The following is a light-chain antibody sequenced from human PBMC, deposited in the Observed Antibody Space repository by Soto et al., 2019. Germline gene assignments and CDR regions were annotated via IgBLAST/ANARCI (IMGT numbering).Light chain of an antibody. CDR2: AAS. V-gene: IGKV1-27*01. CDR1: QGISNY. CDR3: QKYNNAPRT. J-gene: IGKJ1*01. Sequence: IQKTQSPSSLSASVGDTVTITCRASQGISNYLAWYQQKPGQVPNLLIYAASTLQSGVPSRFSGSGSGTDFTLTISSLRPEDVATYYCQKYNNAPRTFGQGPRWKS.